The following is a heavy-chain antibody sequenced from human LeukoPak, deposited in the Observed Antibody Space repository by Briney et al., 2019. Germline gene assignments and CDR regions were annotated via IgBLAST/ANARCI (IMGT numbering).Heavy chain of an antibody. J-gene: IGHJ4*02. CDR2: VYYTGST. D-gene: IGHD4-23*01. CDR1: DVSISSYF. CDR3: ATLTTEVTPSYFDY. Sequence: SGTLSLACTVSDVSISSYFWSWIRQPPGKGLEWIGYVYYTGSTNYNPSLKSRVSISVDTSKNQFSLKLSSVTAAATAVYYCATLTTEVTPSYFDYWGQGTLVTVSS. V-gene: IGHV4-59*08.